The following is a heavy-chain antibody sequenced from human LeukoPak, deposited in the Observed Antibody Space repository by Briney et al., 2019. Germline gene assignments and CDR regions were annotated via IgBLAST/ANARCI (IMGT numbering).Heavy chain of an antibody. CDR2: IDWDDDK. V-gene: IGHV2-70*11. CDR3: ARHYGDYTGGGHYFDY. J-gene: IGHJ4*02. Sequence: SGPTLVNPTQTLTLTCTFSGFSLSTSGMCVSWIRQPPGKALEWLARIDWDDDKYYNTSLKTRLTISKDTSKNQVVLTMTNMDPVDTATYYCARHYGDYTGGGHYFDYWGQGTLVTVSS. CDR1: GFSLSTSGMC. D-gene: IGHD4-17*01.